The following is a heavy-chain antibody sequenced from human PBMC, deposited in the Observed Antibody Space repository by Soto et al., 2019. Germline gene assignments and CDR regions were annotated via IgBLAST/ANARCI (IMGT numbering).Heavy chain of an antibody. J-gene: IGHJ4*02. V-gene: IGHV1-18*01. CDR1: GYTFTSYG. CDR3: AKDLVIMIVVGGTFGY. Sequence: ASVKVSCKASGYTFTSYGISWVRQAPGQGLEWMGWISAYNGNTNYAQKLQGRVTMTTDTSTSTAYMELRSLRAEDTAIYYCAKDLVIMIVVGGTFGYWGQGTQVTVSS. D-gene: IGHD3-22*01. CDR2: ISAYNGNT.